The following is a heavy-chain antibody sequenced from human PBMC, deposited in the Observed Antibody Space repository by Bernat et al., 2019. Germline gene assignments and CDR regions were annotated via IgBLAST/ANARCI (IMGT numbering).Heavy chain of an antibody. J-gene: IGHJ3*02. CDR3: ASDGGGFTVVDLLHAFDI. CDR2: IIPIFGTA. D-gene: IGHD4-23*01. V-gene: IGHV1-69*01. CDR1: GGTFSSYA. Sequence: QVQLVQSGAEVKKPGSSVKVSCKASGGTFSSYAISWVRQAPGQGLEWMGGIIPIFGTANYAQKFQGRVTITADESTSTAYMELSSLRSEDTAVYYCASDGGGFTVVDLLHAFDIWGQGTMVTVSS.